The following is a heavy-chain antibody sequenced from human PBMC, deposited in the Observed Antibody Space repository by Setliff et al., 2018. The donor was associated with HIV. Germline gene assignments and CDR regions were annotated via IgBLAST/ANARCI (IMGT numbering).Heavy chain of an antibody. J-gene: IGHJ3*02. D-gene: IGHD4-17*01. CDR2: VYYTGST. V-gene: IGHV4-59*01. CDR1: AFSMSSYY. Sequence: SETLSLTCSVSAFSMSSYYWSFIRQPPGKGLEWIGCVYYTGSTNYSPSLKSRVTISIDTSKNQFSLKLSSVTAADTAVYYCAGGPTVTARRERAFDIWGQGTMVTVSS. CDR3: AGGPTVTARRERAFDI.